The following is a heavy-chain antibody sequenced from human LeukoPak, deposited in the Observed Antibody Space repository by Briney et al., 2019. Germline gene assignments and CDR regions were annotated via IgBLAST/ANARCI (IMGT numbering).Heavy chain of an antibody. CDR2: ISSSSSYI. J-gene: IGHJ6*02. Sequence: GGSLRLSCAASGFTFSSYSMNWVRQAPGKGLEWVSSISSSSSYIYYADSVKGRFTISRDNAKNSLYLQMNSLRAEDTAVYYCARDARGGYQLPHYGMDVWAKGPRSPSP. CDR1: GFTFSSYS. V-gene: IGHV3-21*01. CDR3: ARDARGGYQLPHYGMDV. D-gene: IGHD2-2*01.